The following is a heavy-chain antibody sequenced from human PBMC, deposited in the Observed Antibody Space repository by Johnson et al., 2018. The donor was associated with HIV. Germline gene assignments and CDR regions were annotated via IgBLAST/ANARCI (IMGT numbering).Heavy chain of an antibody. CDR1: GFTFTTYG. J-gene: IGHJ3*02. Sequence: QVQLVESGGGVVQPGRSLRLSCAASGFTFTTYGMHWVRQAPGKGLEWVAFIPYDGSSKYYADSVKGRFTISRDNSKHTLDLQMNSLRAEDTALYYCAGAGYCGGDCGDAFDIWGQGTMVTVSS. D-gene: IGHD2-21*02. CDR2: IPYDGSSK. CDR3: AGAGYCGGDCGDAFDI. V-gene: IGHV3-30*03.